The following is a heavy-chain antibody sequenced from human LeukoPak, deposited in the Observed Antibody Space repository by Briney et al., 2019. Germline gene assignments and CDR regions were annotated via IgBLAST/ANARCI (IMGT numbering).Heavy chain of an antibody. Sequence: ASVKVSCKAPGGTFSSYAISWVRQAPGQGLEWMGGIIPIFGTANYAQKFQGRVTITADESTSTAYMELSSLRSEDTAVYYCARIGREGATYYYYGMDVWGQGTTVTVSS. CDR3: ARIGREGATYYYYGMDV. V-gene: IGHV1-69*13. CDR1: GGTFSSYA. J-gene: IGHJ6*02. CDR2: IIPIFGTA. D-gene: IGHD1-26*01.